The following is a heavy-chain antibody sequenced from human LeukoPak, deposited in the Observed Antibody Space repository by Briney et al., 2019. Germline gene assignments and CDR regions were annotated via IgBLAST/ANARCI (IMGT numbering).Heavy chain of an antibody. CDR1: GFTFSSYW. V-gene: IGHV3-74*01. CDR3: ASTGDYSDY. CDR2: TNSDGSST. Sequence: GGSLRLSRAASGFTFSSYWMHWVRQAPGKGLVWVSRTNSDGSSTSYADSVKGRFTISRDNAKNTLYLQMNSLRAEDTAVYYCASTGDYSDYWGQGTLVTVSS. J-gene: IGHJ4*02.